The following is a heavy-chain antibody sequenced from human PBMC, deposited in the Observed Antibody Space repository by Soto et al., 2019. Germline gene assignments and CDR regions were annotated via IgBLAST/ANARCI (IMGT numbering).Heavy chain of an antibody. D-gene: IGHD6-6*01. CDR1: GGSISSSSYY. J-gene: IGHJ5*02. V-gene: IGHV4-39*07. Sequence: PSETLSLTCTVSGGSISSSSYYWGWIRQPPGKGLEWIGSIYYSGSTNYNPSLKSRVTISVDTSKNQFSLKLSSVTAADTAVYYCARGLGPQGRERSRSGRIAARRLNWFDPWGQGTLVTVSS. CDR3: ARGLGPQGRERSRSGRIAARRLNWFDP. CDR2: IYYSGST.